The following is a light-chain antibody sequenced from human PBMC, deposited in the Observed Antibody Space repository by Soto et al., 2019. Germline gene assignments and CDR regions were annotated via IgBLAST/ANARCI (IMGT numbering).Light chain of an antibody. V-gene: IGKV1-5*03. Sequence: DIQMTQSPSTLSGSVGDRVTITCRASQTISSWLAWYQQKPGKAPKLLIYKASTLKSGVPSRFSGSGSGTEFTLTISSLQHDHFPNYSCQHYNQWPPWTFGQGTKVDIK. CDR2: KAS. J-gene: IGKJ1*01. CDR3: QHYNQWPPWT. CDR1: QTISSW.